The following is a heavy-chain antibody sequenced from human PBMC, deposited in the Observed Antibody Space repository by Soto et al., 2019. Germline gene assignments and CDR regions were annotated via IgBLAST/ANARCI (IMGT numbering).Heavy chain of an antibody. CDR2: MNPNSGNT. CDR3: ARVKSDYVWGSYRYYYYGMDV. V-gene: IGHV1-8*01. CDR1: GYTFTSYD. D-gene: IGHD3-16*02. Sequence: ASVKVSCKASGYTFTSYDINWVRQATGQGLEWMGWMNPNSGNTGYAQKFQGRVTMTRNTSISTAYMELSSLRSEDTAVYYCARVKSDYVWGSYRYYYYGMDVWGQGTTVTVSS. J-gene: IGHJ6*02.